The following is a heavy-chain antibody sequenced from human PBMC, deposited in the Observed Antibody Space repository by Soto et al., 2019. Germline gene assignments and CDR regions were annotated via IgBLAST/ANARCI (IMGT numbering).Heavy chain of an antibody. CDR1: GATFTIST. V-gene: IGHV1-58*01. J-gene: IGHJ4*02. D-gene: IGHD3-22*01. CDR3: AAISSGYYRVFDY. Sequence: SVKVSCKASGATFTISTVNCVLQSLCQPPDWIGWILVGSGQTNYAQKFQGRVAITRDMSAYTAYLELNSLRSDDTAVYYCAAISSGYYRVFDYWGQGTLVTVSS. CDR2: ILVGSGQT.